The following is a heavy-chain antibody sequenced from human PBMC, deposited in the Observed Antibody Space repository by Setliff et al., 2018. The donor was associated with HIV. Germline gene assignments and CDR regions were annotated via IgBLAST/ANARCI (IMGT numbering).Heavy chain of an antibody. CDR1: GASSSSHY. CDR2: IYYSGST. CDR3: ARGHDNKYYYFYYMDV. J-gene: IGHJ6*03. V-gene: IGHV4-59*08. D-gene: IGHD5-12*01. Sequence: SETLSLTCTVSGASSSSHYWSWIRQPPGKAPEWIGYIYYSGSTNYNPSLKSRVTISVDTSKSQFSLKLSSLTAADTAVYYCARGHDNKYYYFYYMDVWGKGTTVTVSS.